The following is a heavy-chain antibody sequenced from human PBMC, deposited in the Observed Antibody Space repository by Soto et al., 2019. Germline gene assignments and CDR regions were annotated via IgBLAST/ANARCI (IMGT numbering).Heavy chain of an antibody. V-gene: IGHV3-74*01. CDR2: INSDGSFT. J-gene: IGHJ5*02. D-gene: IGHD2-2*01. CDR1: GVTFSSYW. CDR3: ARVGYCISTSCRNWFDP. Sequence: GGSLRLSCAASGVTFSSYWMHWVRQAPGKGLVWVSRINSDGSFTNYADSVEGRFTISRDNAKKTLYLQMNNLRAEDTAVYYCARVGYCISTSCRNWFDPWGQGTLVTVSS.